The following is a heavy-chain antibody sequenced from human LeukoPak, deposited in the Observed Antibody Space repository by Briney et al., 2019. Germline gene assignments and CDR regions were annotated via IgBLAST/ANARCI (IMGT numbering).Heavy chain of an antibody. D-gene: IGHD2-2*01. CDR3: ASHTPYQLPRGGFDP. Sequence: PSETLSLTCTVSGGSISSSSYYWGWIRQPPGKGLEWIGSIYYSGSTYYNPSLKSRVTISVDTSKNQFSLKLSSVTAADTAVYYGASHTPYQLPRGGFDPGGQGTLVTVSS. V-gene: IGHV4-39*01. CDR1: GGSISSSSYY. J-gene: IGHJ5*02. CDR2: IYYSGST.